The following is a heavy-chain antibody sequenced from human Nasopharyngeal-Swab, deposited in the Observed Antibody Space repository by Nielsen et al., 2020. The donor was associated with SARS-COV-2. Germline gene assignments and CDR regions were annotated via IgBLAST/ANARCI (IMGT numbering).Heavy chain of an antibody. J-gene: IGHJ3*02. Sequence: GESLKISCAASGLPFDDYVMHWVRPAPGKGPEWVSVISGDGDSTYYADSVKGRFTISRDNSKNSLYLQMNSLRTEDTALYYCAKDITEAFGDYPDAFDIWGQGTMVTVSS. D-gene: IGHD4-17*01. CDR1: GLPFDDYV. V-gene: IGHV3-43*02. CDR3: AKDITEAFGDYPDAFDI. CDR2: ISGDGDST.